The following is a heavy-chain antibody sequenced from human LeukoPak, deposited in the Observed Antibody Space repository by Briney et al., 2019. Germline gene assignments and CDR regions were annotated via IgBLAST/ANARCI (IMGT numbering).Heavy chain of an antibody. CDR2: INPNSGGT. CDR1: GYTFTGYY. CDR3: AILTPIVVVPAAKQYFDY. Sequence: GASVKVSCKASGYTFTGYYMHWVRQAPGQGLEWMGWINPNSGGTNYAQKFQGRVTMTRDTSISTAYMELSRLRSDDTAVYYCAILTPIVVVPAAKQYFDYWGQGTLVTVSS. D-gene: IGHD2-2*01. V-gene: IGHV1-2*02. J-gene: IGHJ4*02.